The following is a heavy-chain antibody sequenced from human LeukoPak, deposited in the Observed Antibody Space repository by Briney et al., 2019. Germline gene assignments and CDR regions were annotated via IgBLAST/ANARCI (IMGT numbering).Heavy chain of an antibody. J-gene: IGHJ6*02. CDR1: GGTVSSGSYY. V-gene: IGHV4-61*01. CDR3: AKVRAWGSVMEV. D-gene: IGHD2-15*01. Sequence: PSETVSCTGTVSGGTVSSGSYYWSWIRQPPGKGLEWIGYIYYSGSTNYNPSLKSRVTISVDTSKNQFSLKLSSVTAADTAVYYCAKVRAWGSVMEVGGQGTTVTVSS. CDR2: IYYSGST.